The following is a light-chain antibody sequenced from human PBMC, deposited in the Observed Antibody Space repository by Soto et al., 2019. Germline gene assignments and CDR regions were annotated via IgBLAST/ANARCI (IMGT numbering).Light chain of an antibody. CDR2: DVN. J-gene: IGLJ1*01. Sequence: LTQPPSVSVAPGQPARITCGGDNIGHKSVHWYQQHPGKAPKLMIYDVNKRPSGVPDRFSASKSGITASLTISGLQAEDEADYYCCSYAGTYAFYVFGTGTKLTVL. CDR1: NIGHKS. V-gene: IGLV2-11*01. CDR3: CSYAGTYAFYV.